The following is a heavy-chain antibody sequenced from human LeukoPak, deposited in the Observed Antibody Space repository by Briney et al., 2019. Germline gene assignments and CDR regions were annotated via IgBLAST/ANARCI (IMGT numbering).Heavy chain of an antibody. CDR3: AKDSHWILFDD. Sequence: GGSLRLSCAASGFTFSSYAMSWVRQAPGKGLEWVSAISGSGGSTYYADSVKGRFTISRDNSKNTLYLQMDSLRDEDTAVYYCAKDSHWILFDDWGQGTLVTVSS. J-gene: IGHJ4*02. CDR2: ISGSGGST. CDR1: GFTFSSYA. V-gene: IGHV3-23*01. D-gene: IGHD2-2*03.